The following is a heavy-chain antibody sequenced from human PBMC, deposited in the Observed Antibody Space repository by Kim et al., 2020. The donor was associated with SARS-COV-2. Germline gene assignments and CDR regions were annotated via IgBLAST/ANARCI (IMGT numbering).Heavy chain of an antibody. CDR3: ARDLDSSRPPDYYGMDV. Sequence: GGSLRLSCAASGFTFSSYGMHWVRQAPGKGLEWVAVIWYDGSNKYYADSVKGRFTISRDNSKNTLYLQMNSLRAEDTAVYYCARDLDSSRPPDYYGMDVWGQGTTVTVSS. J-gene: IGHJ6*02. CDR1: GFTFSSYG. V-gene: IGHV3-33*01. D-gene: IGHD3-22*01. CDR2: IWYDGSNK.